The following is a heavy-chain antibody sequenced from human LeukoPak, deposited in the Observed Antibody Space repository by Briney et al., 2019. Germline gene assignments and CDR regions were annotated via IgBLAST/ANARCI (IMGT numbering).Heavy chain of an antibody. Sequence: PSETLSLTCAVYGGSFSGYYWSWIRQPPGKGLEWIGEINHSGSTNYNPSLKSRVTISVDTSKNQFPLKLSSVTAADTAVYYCASRGEVEMATIPTTRDYWGQGTLVTVSS. D-gene: IGHD5-24*01. CDR2: INHSGST. V-gene: IGHV4-34*01. J-gene: IGHJ4*02. CDR1: GGSFSGYY. CDR3: ASRGEVEMATIPTTRDY.